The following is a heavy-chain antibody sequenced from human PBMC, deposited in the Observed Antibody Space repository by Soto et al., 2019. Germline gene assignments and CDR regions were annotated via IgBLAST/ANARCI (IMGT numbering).Heavy chain of an antibody. CDR2: IKQDGTEK. J-gene: IGHJ4*02. V-gene: IGHV3-7*01. CDR1: GFTFSDYW. D-gene: IGHD3-3*01. Sequence: PGGSLRLSCATSGFTFSDYWMSWVRQAPGKGLEWVANIKQDGTEKYYVDSVKGRFTISRDNSKNTLYLQMNSLRAEDTAVYYCARDTSIFDYWGQGTLVTVSS. CDR3: ARDTSIFDY.